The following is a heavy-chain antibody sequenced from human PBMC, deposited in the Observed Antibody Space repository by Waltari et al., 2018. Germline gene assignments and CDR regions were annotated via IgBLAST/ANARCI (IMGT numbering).Heavy chain of an antibody. V-gene: IGHV3-9*01. CDR1: GFTFDDYA. CDR3: AKDINYYDSSGFDAFDI. J-gene: IGHJ3*02. Sequence: EVQLVESGGGLVQPGRSLRLSCAASGFTFDDYAMHWVRQAPGKGLEWVSGISCNSGSIGYADSVKGRFTISRDNAKNSLYLQMNSLRAEDTALYYCAKDINYYDSSGFDAFDIWGQGTMVTVSS. D-gene: IGHD3-22*01. CDR2: ISCNSGSI.